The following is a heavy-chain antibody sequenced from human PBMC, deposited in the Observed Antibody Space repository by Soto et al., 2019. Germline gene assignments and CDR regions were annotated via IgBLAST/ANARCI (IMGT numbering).Heavy chain of an antibody. Sequence: SETLSLTCAVYGGSFSGYYWSWIRQPPGKGLEWIGEINHSGSTNYNPSLKSRVTISVDTSKNQFSLKLSSVTAADTAVYYCARAFNITRGFDPWGQGTLVTVSS. CDR3: ARAFNITRGFDP. J-gene: IGHJ5*02. CDR2: INHSGST. V-gene: IGHV4-34*01. CDR1: GGSFSGYY.